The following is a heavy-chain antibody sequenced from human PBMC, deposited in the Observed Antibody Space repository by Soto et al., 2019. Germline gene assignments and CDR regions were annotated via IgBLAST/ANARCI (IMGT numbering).Heavy chain of an antibody. J-gene: IGHJ4*02. CDR1: GGSFSGYY. CDR3: ARAPLAAAADY. CDR2: INHSGST. D-gene: IGHD6-13*01. Sequence: VQLQQWGAGLLKTSETLSLTCAVYGGSFSGYYWSWIRQPPGKGLEWIGEINHSGSTNYNPSLKSRVTISVDTSKNQFSLKLSSVTAADTAVYYCARAPLAAAADYWGQGTLVTVSS. V-gene: IGHV4-34*01.